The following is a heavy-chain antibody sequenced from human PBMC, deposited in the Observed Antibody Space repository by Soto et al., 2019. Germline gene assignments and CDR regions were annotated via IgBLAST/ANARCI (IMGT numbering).Heavy chain of an antibody. CDR1: GGSFSGYY. Sequence: PSETLSLTCAVYGGSFSGYYWSWIRQPPGKGLEWIGEINHSGSTNYNPSLKSRVTISVDTSKNQFSLKLSSVTAADTAVYYCARKGGYRSSTSCFYYYYYYMDVWGKGTTVTVSS. J-gene: IGHJ6*03. V-gene: IGHV4-34*01. CDR2: INHSGST. CDR3: ARKGGYRSSTSCFYYYYYYMDV. D-gene: IGHD2-2*01.